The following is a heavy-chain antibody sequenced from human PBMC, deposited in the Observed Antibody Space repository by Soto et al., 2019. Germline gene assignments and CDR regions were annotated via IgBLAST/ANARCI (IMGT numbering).Heavy chain of an antibody. Sequence: GGSLRRSCAASGFTFSSYAMHWVRQAPGKGLEWVAVISYDGSNKYYTDSVKGRFTISRDNSKNTLYLQMNSLRAEDTAVYYCASCISTSCYLRWVSYGMDVWGQGTTVTVPS. D-gene: IGHD2-2*01. CDR2: ISYDGSNK. V-gene: IGHV3-30-3*01. J-gene: IGHJ6*02. CDR3: ASCISTSCYLRWVSYGMDV. CDR1: GFTFSSYA.